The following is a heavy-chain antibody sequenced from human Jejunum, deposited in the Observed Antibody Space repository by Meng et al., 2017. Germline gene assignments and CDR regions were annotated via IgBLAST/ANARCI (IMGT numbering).Heavy chain of an antibody. CDR2: AST. V-gene: IGHV4-61*08. CDR3: ARDHWGSLDY. D-gene: IGHD7-27*01. CDR1: GGSVSSSGYQ. Sequence: QGRRQDAGPGLVRPSEPLSLRCAVSGGSVSSSGYQWGWIRQPPGKGLEWIGYASTNYNPSLKSRVTISVDTSKNQFSLKLTSVTAADTAVYYCARDHWGSLDYWGQGVLVTVSS. J-gene: IGHJ4*02.